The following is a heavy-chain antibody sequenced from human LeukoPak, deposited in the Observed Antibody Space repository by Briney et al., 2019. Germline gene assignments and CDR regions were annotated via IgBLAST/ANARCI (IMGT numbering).Heavy chain of an antibody. V-gene: IGHV3-23*03. CDR2: IYSGGST. D-gene: IGHD3-16*01. CDR3: AKDFRGRNFDY. CDR1: GFRFNTFW. J-gene: IGHJ4*02. Sequence: GGSLRLSCAASGFRFNTFWMSWVRQAPGKGLEWVSVIYSGGSTYYADSVKGRFTISRDNSKNTLYLQMNSLRAEDTAVYYCAKDFRGRNFDYWGQGTLVTVSS.